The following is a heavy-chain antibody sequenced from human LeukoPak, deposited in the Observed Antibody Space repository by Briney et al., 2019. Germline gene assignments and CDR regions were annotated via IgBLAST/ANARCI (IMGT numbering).Heavy chain of an antibody. CDR3: AKGELAVAGIVY. Sequence: GGSLRLSCAASGFTFSSYAMSWVRQAPGKGLEWVSAISSSGGSSYYADSVKGRFTISRDNSKSTLYLQMNSLRGEATAVYYCAKGELAVAGIVYWGQGTLVTVSS. CDR2: ISSSGGSS. V-gene: IGHV3-23*01. CDR1: GFTFSSYA. J-gene: IGHJ4*02. D-gene: IGHD6-19*01.